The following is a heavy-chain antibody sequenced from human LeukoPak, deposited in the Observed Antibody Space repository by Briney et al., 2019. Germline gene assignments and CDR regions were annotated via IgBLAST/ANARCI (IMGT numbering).Heavy chain of an antibody. CDR3: ARGPYSSGYYVGDY. V-gene: IGHV3-74*01. CDR1: GFTLSSYW. J-gene: IGHJ4*02. Sequence: GGSLRLSCAASGFTLSSYWMHWVRQAPGKGLVWVSRINSDGRSTSYADSVKGRFTISRDNAKNTMYLQMNSLRGEDTAVYYCARGPYSSGYYVGDYWGQGTLVTVSS. CDR2: INSDGRST. D-gene: IGHD3-22*01.